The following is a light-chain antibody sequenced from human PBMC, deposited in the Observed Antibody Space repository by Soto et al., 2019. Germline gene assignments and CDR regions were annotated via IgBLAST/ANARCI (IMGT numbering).Light chain of an antibody. CDR1: QSVSRN. Sequence: EIVMTQSPATLSVFPGERATLSCRASQSVSRNLAWYQQQPGQAPRLLMYGASTRATGIPARFSGSGSGTEFTLTISSLQSEDFAVYYCQQYHDWPQTFGQGTKVEI. J-gene: IGKJ1*01. V-gene: IGKV3-15*01. CDR2: GAS. CDR3: QQYHDWPQT.